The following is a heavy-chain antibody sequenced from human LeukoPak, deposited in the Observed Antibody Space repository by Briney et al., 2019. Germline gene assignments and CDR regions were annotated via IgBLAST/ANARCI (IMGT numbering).Heavy chain of an antibody. CDR3: ARDAADYGDYDY. D-gene: IGHD4-17*01. V-gene: IGHV1-46*01. J-gene: IGHJ4*02. CDR2: INPSGGST. CDR1: VYTFTGYY. Sequence: ASVTVSCQASVYTFTGYYMHWVGQPPAQGLDWMGIINPSGGSTSYAQKFQSRVTMTRDTSTSTVYMELSSLRSEDTAVYYCARDAADYGDYDYWGQGTLVTVSS.